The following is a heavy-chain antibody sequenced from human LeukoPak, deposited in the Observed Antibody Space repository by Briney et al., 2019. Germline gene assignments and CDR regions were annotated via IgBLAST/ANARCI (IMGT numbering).Heavy chain of an antibody. CDR3: ARGQSSSGWAPASWFDP. CDR2: INHSGST. J-gene: IGHJ5*02. CDR1: GGSFSGYY. D-gene: IGHD6-19*01. Sequence: SETLSLTCAVYGGSFSGYYWSWIRQPPGKGLEWIGEINHSGSTNYNPSLKSRVTISVDTSKNQFSLKLSSVTAADTAVYYCARGQSSSGWAPASWFDPWGQGTLVTVSS. V-gene: IGHV4-34*01.